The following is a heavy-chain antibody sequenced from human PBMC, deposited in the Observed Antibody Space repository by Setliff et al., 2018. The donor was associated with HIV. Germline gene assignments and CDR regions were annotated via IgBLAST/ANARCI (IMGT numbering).Heavy chain of an antibody. D-gene: IGHD5-18*01. CDR2: FANRGST. J-gene: IGHJ4*02. Sequence: SETLSLTCTVSGGSMNSENNHWGWFRQPAGKGLEWIGRFANRGSTDYNPSLKSRVTISIDRSRNQFSLKLSAVTAADTAVYFCARDPSDGYGHFDYWGQGALVTVSS. CDR3: ARDPSDGYGHFDY. V-gene: IGHV4-61*02. CDR1: GGSMNSENNH.